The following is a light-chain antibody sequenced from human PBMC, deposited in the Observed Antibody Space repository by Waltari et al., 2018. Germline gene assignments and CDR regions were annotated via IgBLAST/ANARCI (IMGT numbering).Light chain of an antibody. V-gene: IGKV3-11*01. CDR1: QSVGSS. Sequence: EIVLTQSPATLSLSPGETATLSCRASQSVGSSLAWYQQKPGQAPRLRIFDASKRATGIPARFSGSGSGTDFTLTISSLESEDFAVYYCQQRTNWPPIFSFGPGTKVDIK. CDR2: DAS. CDR3: QQRTNWPPIFS. J-gene: IGKJ3*01.